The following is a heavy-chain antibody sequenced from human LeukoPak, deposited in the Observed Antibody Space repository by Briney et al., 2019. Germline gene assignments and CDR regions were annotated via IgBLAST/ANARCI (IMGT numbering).Heavy chain of an antibody. CDR3: ARIAVAGTMYYYYMDV. CDR1: GGSISSHY. Sequence: SETLSLTCTVSGGSISSHYWSWIRQPAGKGLEWIGRIYTSGSTNYNPSLKSRVTMSVDTSKNQFSLKLSSVTAADTAVYYCARIAVAGTMYYYYMDVWGKGTTVTVSS. V-gene: IGHV4-4*07. CDR2: IYTSGST. D-gene: IGHD6-19*01. J-gene: IGHJ6*03.